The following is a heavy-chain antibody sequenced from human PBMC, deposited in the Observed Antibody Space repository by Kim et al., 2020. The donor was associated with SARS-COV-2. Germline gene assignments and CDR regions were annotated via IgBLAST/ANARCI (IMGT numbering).Heavy chain of an antibody. Sequence: ADAVKVRFTISRDNSKNTLYLKMNRLRAEDTAVYYCAKVDIAVAGTNFDYWDQGTLVTVSS. D-gene: IGHD6-19*01. V-gene: IGHV3-23*01. CDR3: AKVDIAVAGTNFDY. J-gene: IGHJ4*02.